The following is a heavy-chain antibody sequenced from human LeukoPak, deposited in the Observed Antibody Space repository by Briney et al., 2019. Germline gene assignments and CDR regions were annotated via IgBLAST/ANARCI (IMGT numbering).Heavy chain of an antibody. D-gene: IGHD6-13*01. V-gene: IGHV3-23*01. CDR2: ISDSGDIT. CDR3: AKLAGDWQQLPY. J-gene: IGHJ4*02. CDR1: GLAFSNYA. Sequence: PGRSLRLSCAASGLAFSNYAMSWVRQAPGKGLEWVSSISDSGDITYYADSVKGRFTISRDNSRTKLYLQMNSLGAEDTAIFYCAKLAGDWQQLPYWGQGTLVTVSS.